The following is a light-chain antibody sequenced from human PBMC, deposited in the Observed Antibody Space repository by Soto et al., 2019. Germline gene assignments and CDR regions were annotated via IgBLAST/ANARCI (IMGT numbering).Light chain of an antibody. J-gene: IGKJ2*01. CDR2: GAS. CDR1: QSISSRY. CDR3: QQYGTSPMYT. Sequence: EIVLTQSPGTLSLSPGERATLSCRASQSISSRYLAWYQQKPGQAPRLLIYGASSRATGIPDRFSGSGSGTDFTLTISRLEPEDFAVYYCQQYGTSPMYTFGQGTKLEIK. V-gene: IGKV3-20*01.